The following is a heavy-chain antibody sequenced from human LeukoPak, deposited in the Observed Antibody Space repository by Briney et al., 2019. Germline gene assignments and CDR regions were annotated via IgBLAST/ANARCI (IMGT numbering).Heavy chain of an antibody. CDR1: GGSLSSYY. Sequence: SETLSLTCTVSGGSLSSYYWSWIRQPAGKGLEWIGRIYSSGSTNYNPSLKSRVTMSVDTSKNQFSLKLRSMTAADTAVHYCARWTYDSGSYYGHWFDPWGQGTLVTVSS. V-gene: IGHV4-4*07. J-gene: IGHJ5*02. CDR2: IYSSGST. D-gene: IGHD3-10*01. CDR3: ARWTYDSGSYYGHWFDP.